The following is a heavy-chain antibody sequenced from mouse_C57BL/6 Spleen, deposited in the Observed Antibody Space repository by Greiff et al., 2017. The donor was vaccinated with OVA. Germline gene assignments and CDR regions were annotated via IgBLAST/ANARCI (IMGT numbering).Heavy chain of an antibody. Sequence: EVQLQQSGPELVKPGASVKISCKASGYTFTDYYMNWVKQSHGKSLEWIGDINPNNGGTSYNQKFKGKATLTVDKSSSTAYMELRSLTSEDSAVYYCARTYYDLFCFAYWGQGTLVTVSA. D-gene: IGHD1-1*02. V-gene: IGHV1-26*01. J-gene: IGHJ3*01. CDR2: INPNNGGT. CDR3: ARTYYDLFCFAY. CDR1: GYTFTDYY.